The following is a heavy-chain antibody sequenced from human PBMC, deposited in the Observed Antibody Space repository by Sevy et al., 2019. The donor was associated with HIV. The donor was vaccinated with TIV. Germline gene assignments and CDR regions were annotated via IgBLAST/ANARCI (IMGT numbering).Heavy chain of an antibody. V-gene: IGHV3-23*01. Sequence: GGSLRLSCAASGFTFSSYGMSWVRQAPGKGLEWVSVISDIGNTYYADSVKGRFTMSRDNSKNTLYLQMNSLRAEDTAVYYCGKCLAAITGYYCGVDVWGQGTTVTVSS. CDR3: GKCLAAITGYYCGVDV. J-gene: IGHJ6*02. D-gene: IGHD5-18*01. CDR1: GFTFSSYG. CDR2: ISDIGNT.